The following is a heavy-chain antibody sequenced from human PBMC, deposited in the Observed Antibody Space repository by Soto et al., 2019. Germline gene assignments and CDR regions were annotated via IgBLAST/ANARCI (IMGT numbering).Heavy chain of an antibody. D-gene: IGHD1-26*01. V-gene: IGHV6-1*01. CDR3: ARGEQYSGRIFDY. CDR2: TYYRSNLYY. Sequence: PSQTLSLPCATTGDSISSNSAGCSCVRQSPSRGLEWLGRTYYRSNLYYEYAVSVRGRITINPDTSKNQYSLQLNSVTPEDTAVYFCARGEQYSGRIFDYWGQGTLVTVSS. J-gene: IGHJ4*01. CDR1: GDSISSNSAG.